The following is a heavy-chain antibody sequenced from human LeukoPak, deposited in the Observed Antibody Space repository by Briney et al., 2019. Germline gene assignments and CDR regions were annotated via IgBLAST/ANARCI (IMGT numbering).Heavy chain of an antibody. CDR3: ARRRVVTRNFDY. CDR2: INHSGST. Sequence: SETLSLTCAVYGGSFSGYYWSWIRQPPGKGLEWIGEINHSGSTNYNPSLKSRVTISVDTSKNQFSLKLSSVTAADTAVYYCARRRVVTRNFDYWGQGTLVTVSS. D-gene: IGHD4-23*01. J-gene: IGHJ4*02. V-gene: IGHV4-34*01. CDR1: GGSFSGYY.